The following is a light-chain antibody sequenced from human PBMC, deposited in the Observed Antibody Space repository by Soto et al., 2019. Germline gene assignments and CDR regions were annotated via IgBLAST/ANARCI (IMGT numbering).Light chain of an antibody. CDR3: CSYTSSITYV. J-gene: IGLJ1*01. Sequence: QAALTQPASVSVSPGQSITISCTGASSDVDGYNYVSWYKQYPGKAPKLMIYDVTKRPSGVAGRFSDSMSGNTASLTISGLQAEDEADYYCCSYTSSITYVFGTGTKLTVL. CDR2: DVT. V-gene: IGLV2-14*03. CDR1: SSDVDGYNY.